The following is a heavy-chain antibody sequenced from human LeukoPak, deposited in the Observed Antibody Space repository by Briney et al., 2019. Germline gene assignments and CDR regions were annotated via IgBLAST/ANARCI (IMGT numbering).Heavy chain of an antibody. Sequence: SETLSLTCSVSGASISGGTYYWGWIRQPPGKGLEWIGSIYYTGSTYDNPSLRSRVTISVDTSKNQFSLKLSSVTAADTAVYYCARRGGSGRAFDYWGQGTLVTASS. CDR2: IYYTGST. J-gene: IGHJ4*02. V-gene: IGHV4-39*01. CDR3: ARRGGSGRAFDY. D-gene: IGHD1-26*01. CDR1: GASISGGTYY.